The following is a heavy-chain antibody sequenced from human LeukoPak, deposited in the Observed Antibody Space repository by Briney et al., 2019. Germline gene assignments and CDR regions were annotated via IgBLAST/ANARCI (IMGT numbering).Heavy chain of an antibody. J-gene: IGHJ3*02. Sequence: ASVKVSCKASGYTVTGYYMHWVRHAPGQGLEWVGWSNPNNGGTNYAQKFQGRVTMTRETSISTAYMALSRLRADDTAVYYCASTMVRGVSGDGFDIWGQGTMVTVSS. CDR2: SNPNNGGT. V-gene: IGHV1-2*02. CDR1: GYTVTGYY. D-gene: IGHD3-10*01. CDR3: ASTMVRGVSGDGFDI.